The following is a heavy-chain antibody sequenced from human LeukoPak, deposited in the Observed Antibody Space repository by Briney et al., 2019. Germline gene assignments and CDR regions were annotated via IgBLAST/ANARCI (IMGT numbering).Heavy chain of an antibody. V-gene: IGHV3-11*01. Sequence: SGGSLRLSCAASGFTFSDYYMSWIRQAPGKGLEWVSYISSSGSTIYYADSVKGRFTISRDNAKNSLYLQMSSLRSEDTAVYYCARLRLGYCSSTSCSNYYYYGMDVWGQGTTVTVSS. D-gene: IGHD2-2*01. CDR1: GFTFSDYY. J-gene: IGHJ6*02. CDR2: ISSSGSTI. CDR3: ARLRLGYCSSTSCSNYYYYGMDV.